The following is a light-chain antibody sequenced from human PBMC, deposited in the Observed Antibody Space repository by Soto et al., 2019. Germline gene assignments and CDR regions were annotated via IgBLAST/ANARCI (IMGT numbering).Light chain of an antibody. CDR3: SSYTSTDTVI. V-gene: IGLV2-14*01. Sequence: QSALTQPASVSGSPGQSIAISCTGSSSDIGIYKYVSWYQQHPGKVPKLIIYEVTNRPSGVSNRFSGSKSGNTASLTISGLQAEDEADYYCSSYTSTDTVIFGGGTKLTVL. CDR1: SSDIGIYKY. J-gene: IGLJ2*01. CDR2: EVT.